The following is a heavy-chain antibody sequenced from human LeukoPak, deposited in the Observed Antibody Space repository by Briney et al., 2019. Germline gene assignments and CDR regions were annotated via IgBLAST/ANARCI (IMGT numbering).Heavy chain of an antibody. J-gene: IGHJ6*02. V-gene: IGHV1-24*01. D-gene: IGHD3-10*01. CDR3: ATDGRHYYGSGSLRTYYYYGMDV. CDR2: FDPEDGET. CDR1: GYTLTELS. Sequence: GASVKVSCKVSGYTLTELSMHWVRQAPGKGLEWMGGFDPEDGETTYAQKFQGRVTMTEDTSTDTAYMELSSLRSEDTAVYYCATDGRHYYGSGSLRTYYYYGMDVWGQGTTVTVSS.